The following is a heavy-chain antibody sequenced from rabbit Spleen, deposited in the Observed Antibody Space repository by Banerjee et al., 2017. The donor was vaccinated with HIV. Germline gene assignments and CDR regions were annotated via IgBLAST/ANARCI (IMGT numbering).Heavy chain of an antibody. Sequence: QLEESGGRLVRPGGSLTLSCKAYGFTISNYWMNWVRQAPGKGLEWIGIIYPITDTTYYANWVNGRFTISSDNARNTVDLQMNSLTAADTATYFCAREDVGGSVSLWGPGTLVTVS. CDR1: GFTISNYW. D-gene: IGHD1-1*01. CDR2: IYPITDTT. V-gene: IGHV1S7*01. J-gene: IGHJ4*01. CDR3: AREDVGGSVSL.